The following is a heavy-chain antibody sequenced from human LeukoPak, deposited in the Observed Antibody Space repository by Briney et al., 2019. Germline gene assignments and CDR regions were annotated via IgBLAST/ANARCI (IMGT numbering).Heavy chain of an antibody. CDR2: IYTSGST. D-gene: IGHD3-9*01. CDR1: GGSISSYY. Sequence: SETLSLTCTVSGGSISSYYWSWIRQPPGKGLEWIGSIYTSGSTNYNPSLKSRVTISVDTSKNQFSLKLSSVTAADTAVYYCARDRGLRYFDPPGILGFDPWGQGTLVTVSS. V-gene: IGHV4-4*08. J-gene: IGHJ5*02. CDR3: ARDRGLRYFDPPGILGFDP.